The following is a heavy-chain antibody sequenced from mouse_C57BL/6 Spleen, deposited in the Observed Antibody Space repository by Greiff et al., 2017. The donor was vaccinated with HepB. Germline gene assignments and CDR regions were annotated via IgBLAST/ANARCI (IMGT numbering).Heavy chain of an antibody. CDR2: IYPGDGDT. Sequence: VQLQESGAELVKPGASVKISCTASGYAFSSYWMNWVKQRPGKGLEWIGQIYPGDGDTNYNGKFKGKATLTADKSSSTAYMQLSSLTSEDSAVYVCAREGYAQDWVAYWGQGTLVTVSA. D-gene: IGHD2-2*01. CDR1: GYAFSSYW. J-gene: IGHJ3*01. V-gene: IGHV1-80*01. CDR3: AREGYAQDWVAY.